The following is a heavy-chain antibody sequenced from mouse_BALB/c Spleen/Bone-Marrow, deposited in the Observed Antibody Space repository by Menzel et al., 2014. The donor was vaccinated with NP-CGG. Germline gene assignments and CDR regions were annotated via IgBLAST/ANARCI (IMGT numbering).Heavy chain of an antibody. CDR3: DRGRYDWYFDV. V-gene: IGHV14-1*02. CDR2: IDPENGIT. J-gene: IGHJ1*01. Sequence: EVKIQESGAKLVRPGALAKVSCKASGFNIKDHYIHWVRQRPEQDMEWIGWIDPENGITISDTRFQGKAIITADTSSNPAYLLVCSLPSEDTAVYYCDRGRYDWYFDVLGAGSPVPVSS. D-gene: IGHD2-14*01. CDR1: GFNIKDHY.